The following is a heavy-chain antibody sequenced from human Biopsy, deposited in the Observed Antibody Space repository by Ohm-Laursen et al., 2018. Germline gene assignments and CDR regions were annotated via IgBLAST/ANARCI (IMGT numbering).Heavy chain of an antibody. V-gene: IGHV1-46*01. CDR3: ARDLTWGSYFDS. CDR1: GNTFATYH. CDR2: ISPSGATT. D-gene: IGHD3-16*01. Sequence: ASVKVSCKASGNTFATYHIHWVRQAPGQGLEWMGVISPSGATTSFSQKFQGRITMTRDTSTGTVYMDLNSLGSEDTAVYYCARDLTWGSYFDSRGQGSLVTVSS. J-gene: IGHJ4*02.